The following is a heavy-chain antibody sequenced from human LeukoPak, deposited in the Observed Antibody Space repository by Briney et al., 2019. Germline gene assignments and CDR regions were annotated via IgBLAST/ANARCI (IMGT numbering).Heavy chain of an antibody. Sequence: SETLSLTCTVSGGSVTNDNYFWSWTRQPPGEGLEWIGYIYHSAGSYFNPSLKSRVTMSVDTSRNQFSLKLSSVTAADTAVYYCARDGSARYGSGSYIDYWGQGTLVTVSS. J-gene: IGHJ4*02. D-gene: IGHD3-10*01. CDR2: IYHSAGS. CDR1: GGSVTNDNYF. V-gene: IGHV4-30-4*01. CDR3: ARDGSARYGSGSYIDY.